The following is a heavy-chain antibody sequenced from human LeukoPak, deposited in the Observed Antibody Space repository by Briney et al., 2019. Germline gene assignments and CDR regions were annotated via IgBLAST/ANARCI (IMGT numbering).Heavy chain of an antibody. V-gene: IGHV5-51*01. CDR3: ARLYLAGYYDSSGYPHPRQLDY. J-gene: IGHJ4*02. CDR2: IYPGDSDT. Sequence: GESLKISCKGSGYSFTSYWIGWVRQMPGKGLEWMGIIYPGDSDTRYSPSFQGQVTISADKSISTAYLQWSSLKASDTAMYYCARLYLAGYYDSSGYPHPRQLDYWGQGTLVTVSS. CDR1: GYSFTSYW. D-gene: IGHD3-22*01.